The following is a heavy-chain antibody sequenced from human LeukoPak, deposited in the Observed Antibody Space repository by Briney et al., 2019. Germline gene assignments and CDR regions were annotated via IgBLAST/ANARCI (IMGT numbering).Heavy chain of an antibody. CDR2: IYRSGAT. V-gene: IGHV4-4*02. CDR3: ARNSGYSDLNY. CDR1: GDSFSGNNY. D-gene: IGHD3-22*01. Sequence: SETLSLTCTVSGDSFSGNNYWTWVRQPPGKGLEWIGEIYRSGATNYNPSLKSRVTVSQDKSKNQFSLKLNSVTAADTAIYYCARNSGYSDLNYWGQGVLVTVSS. J-gene: IGHJ4*02.